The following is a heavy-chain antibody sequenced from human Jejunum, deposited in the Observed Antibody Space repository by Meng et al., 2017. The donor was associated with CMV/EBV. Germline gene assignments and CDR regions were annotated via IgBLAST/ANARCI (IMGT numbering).Heavy chain of an antibody. Sequence: SELTVSCDYMTCVRQAPGTGLEWVSTISGSGSSTYYADSVKGRFTISRDNSKNTLYLQLNSLRAGDTAVYYCAKRSGYGANSFFDYWGQGTLVTVSS. CDR3: AKRSGYGANSFFDY. J-gene: IGHJ4*02. CDR1: ELTVSCDY. D-gene: IGHD4-23*01. CDR2: ISGSGSST. V-gene: IGHV3-23*01.